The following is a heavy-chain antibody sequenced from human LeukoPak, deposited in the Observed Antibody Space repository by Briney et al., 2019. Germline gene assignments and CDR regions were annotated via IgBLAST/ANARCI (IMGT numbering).Heavy chain of an antibody. V-gene: IGHV1-8*01. CDR2: MNPKSGNT. CDR3: ARDGGYCSSTSCYPPQTYYYYGMDV. D-gene: IGHD2-2*03. J-gene: IGHJ6*02. Sequence: GASVKVSCKTSGYTFTNYDINWVRQATGQGLEWMGWMNPKSGNTGSAQRFQGRVTMTRDSSISTAYMELSSLRSEDTAVYYCARDGGYCSSTSCYPPQTYYYYGMDVWGQGTTVTVPS. CDR1: GYTFTNYD.